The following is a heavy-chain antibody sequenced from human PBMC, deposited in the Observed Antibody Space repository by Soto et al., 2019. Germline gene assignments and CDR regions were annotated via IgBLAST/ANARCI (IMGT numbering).Heavy chain of an antibody. CDR3: ARVSPSYYSYGSH. J-gene: IGHJ4*02. D-gene: IGHD5-18*01. Sequence: GASVKVSCKASGGTFSSYTISWVRQAPGQGLEWMGRIIPILGIANYAQKFQGRVTITADKSTSTAYMELSSLRSEDTAVYYCARVSPSYYSYGSHWGQGTLVTVSS. CDR1: GGTFSSYT. V-gene: IGHV1-69*02. CDR2: IIPILGIA.